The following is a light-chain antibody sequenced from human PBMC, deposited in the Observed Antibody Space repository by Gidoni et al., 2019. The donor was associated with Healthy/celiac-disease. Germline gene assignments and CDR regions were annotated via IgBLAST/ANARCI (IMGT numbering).Light chain of an antibody. CDR3: MQARQTPPWT. Sequence: DIVMTQSPLSLPVTPGEPASISCRSSQSLLHSNGYNYLDWYLQKPGQSPQLLIYLGSNRDSGVPERFSGSGSGTDFTLKISRVEAEDVGVYYCMQARQTPPWTFGQGTKVEIK. CDR1: QSLLHSNGYNY. J-gene: IGKJ1*01. CDR2: LGS. V-gene: IGKV2-28*01.